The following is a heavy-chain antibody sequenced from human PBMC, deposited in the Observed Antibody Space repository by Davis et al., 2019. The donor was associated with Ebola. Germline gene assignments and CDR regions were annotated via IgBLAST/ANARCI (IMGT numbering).Heavy chain of an antibody. CDR1: GGSISSSNW. V-gene: IGHV4-4*02. D-gene: IGHD3-22*01. J-gene: IGHJ4*02. Sequence: SETLSLTCAVSGGSISSSNWWSWVRQPPGKGLEWIGEIYHSGSTNYNPSLKSRVTISVDKSKNQFSLKLSSVTAADTAVYYCAIGPTYYYDSSGYYTMYYFDYWGQGTLVTVSS. CDR3: AIGPTYYYDSSGYYTMYYFDY. CDR2: IYHSGST.